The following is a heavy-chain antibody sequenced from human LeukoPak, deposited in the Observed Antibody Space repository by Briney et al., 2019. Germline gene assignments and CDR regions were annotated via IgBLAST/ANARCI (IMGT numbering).Heavy chain of an antibody. CDR1: GFGFSDYY. CDR2: ISSSGKTI. CDR3: GRNRKFSWEWIDL. D-gene: IGHD1-26*01. V-gene: IGHV3-11*01. J-gene: IGHJ5*02. Sequence: GGSLRLSCAASGFGFSDYYMAWIRQAPGKGLEWVSYISSSGKTIYHSDSVEGRFTISRDNANNSLYLQMNSLRDDDTAVYFCGRNRKFSWEWIDLWGQGTPVTVSS.